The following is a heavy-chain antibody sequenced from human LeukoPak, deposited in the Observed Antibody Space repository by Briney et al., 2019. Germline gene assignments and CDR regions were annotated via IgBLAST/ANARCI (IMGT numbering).Heavy chain of an antibody. CDR3: ASWTRSYGSRY. V-gene: IGHV4-31*03. J-gene: IGHJ4*02. CDR2: IYYSGST. D-gene: IGHD1-26*01. CDR1: GGSISSGGYY. Sequence: SQTLSLTCTVSGGSISSGGYYWSWIRQHPGKGLEWIGYIYYSGSTYYNPSLKSRVPISVDTSKNHFSLKLSSVTAADTAVYYCASWTRSYGSRYWGQGTLVTVSS.